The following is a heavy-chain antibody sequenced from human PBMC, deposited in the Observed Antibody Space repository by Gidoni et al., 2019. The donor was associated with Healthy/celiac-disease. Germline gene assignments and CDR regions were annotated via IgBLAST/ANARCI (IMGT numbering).Heavy chain of an antibody. J-gene: IGHJ6*02. CDR2: IYYSGST. CDR1: GGSISSGGYH. Sequence: QVQLQESGPGLVKPSQTLSLTCTVPGGSISSGGYHWSWIRQHPGKGLEWIGYIYYSGSTYYNPSLKCRVTLTVDTFKNPFPRKLSLGTAADTAFYYCARDTRGGCMDVWGQGTTVTVSS. D-gene: IGHD3-10*01. V-gene: IGHV4-31*03. CDR3: ARDTRGGCMDV.